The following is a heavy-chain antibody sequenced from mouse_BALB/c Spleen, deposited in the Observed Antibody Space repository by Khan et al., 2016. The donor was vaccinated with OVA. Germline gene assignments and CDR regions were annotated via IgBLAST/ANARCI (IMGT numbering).Heavy chain of an antibody. V-gene: IGHV11-2*02. J-gene: IGHJ1*01. Sequence: EVQLLETGGGLVQPGGSRGLSCEGSGFTFSGFWMSWVRQTPGKTLEWIGDINSDGSAINYAPSIKDRFTIFRDNDKSTLYLQMSNVRSEDTATYFCMGYGNRYWYFDVWGAGTTVTVSS. CDR3: MGYGNRYWYFDV. CDR2: INSDGSAI. D-gene: IGHD2-1*01. CDR1: GFTFSGFW.